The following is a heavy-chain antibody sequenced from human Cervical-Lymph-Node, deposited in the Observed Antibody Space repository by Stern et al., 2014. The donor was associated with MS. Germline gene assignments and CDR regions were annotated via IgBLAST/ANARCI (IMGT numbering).Heavy chain of an antibody. J-gene: IGHJ6*02. Sequence: EVQLVESGGGLVQPGGSLRLSCAASGFTFSDYSMNWVRQAPGKGLEWVSYISSSGSPIYYADSVKGRFTISRDKAKNSLFLQMNSLRAADTAVYYCARGILGPYDFDVWGQGTTVIVSS. CDR2: ISSSGSPI. CDR1: GFTFSDYS. CDR3: ARGILGPYDFDV. D-gene: IGHD7-27*01. V-gene: IGHV3-48*01.